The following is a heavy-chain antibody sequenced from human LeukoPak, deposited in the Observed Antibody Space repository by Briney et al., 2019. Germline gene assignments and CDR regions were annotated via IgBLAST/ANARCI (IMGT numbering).Heavy chain of an antibody. CDR3: AKGGGATARRFDY. D-gene: IGHD2-21*02. Sequence: GGSLRLSCAASGLTFTTYAMSWVRQAPGRGLEWVSGITSSGGSTYYADSVKGRFTISRDNSKNTLYLQMNSLRAEDTAVYYCAKGGGATARRFDYWGQGTLVTVSS. CDR1: GLTFTTYA. CDR2: ITSSGGST. J-gene: IGHJ4*02. V-gene: IGHV3-23*01.